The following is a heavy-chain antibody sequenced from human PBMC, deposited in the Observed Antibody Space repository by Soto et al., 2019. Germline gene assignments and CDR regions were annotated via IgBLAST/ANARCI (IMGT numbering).Heavy chain of an antibody. CDR2: ISGSGGST. CDR3: HCSSTSCYSSRFDP. D-gene: IGHD2-2*02. J-gene: IGHJ5*02. V-gene: IGHV3-23*01. CDR1: GFTFSSYA. Sequence: LRLSCAASGFTFSSYAMSWVRQTPGKGLEWVSVISGSGGSTYYADSVKGRFTISRDNSKNTLYLQMNSLRAEDTAVYYCHCSSTSCYSSRFDPWGQGTLVTVSS.